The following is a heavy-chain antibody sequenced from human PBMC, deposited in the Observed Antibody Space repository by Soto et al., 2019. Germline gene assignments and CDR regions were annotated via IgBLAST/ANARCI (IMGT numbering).Heavy chain of an antibody. J-gene: IGHJ6*02. D-gene: IGHD4-17*01. CDR1: VFTFRSCG. V-gene: IGHV3-33*01. CDR2: IWNDVSNK. CDR3: AREALRWRYGMDV. Sequence: QVQLVESGGGVVQPVRSLRLSCVASVFTFRSCGMHWVRQAPGKGLEWVAVIWNDVSNKYYADSVTGRFTISRDHSKDTLYLQLDSLRAGDTALYFCAREALRWRYGMDVWGQGTTVTVSS.